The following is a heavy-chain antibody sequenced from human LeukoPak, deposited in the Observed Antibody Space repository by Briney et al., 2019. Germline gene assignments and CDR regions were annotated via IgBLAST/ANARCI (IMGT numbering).Heavy chain of an antibody. CDR1: GYTFTSYG. CDR2: ISAYNGNT. V-gene: IGHV1-18*01. Sequence: GASVKVSCKASGYTFTSYGISWVRQAPGQGLEWTGWISAYNGNTNYAQKLQGRVTMTTDTSTSTAYMELRSLRSDDTAVYYCASGDDYGDYPTFDYWGQGTLVTVSS. CDR3: ASGDDYGDYPTFDY. J-gene: IGHJ4*02. D-gene: IGHD4-17*01.